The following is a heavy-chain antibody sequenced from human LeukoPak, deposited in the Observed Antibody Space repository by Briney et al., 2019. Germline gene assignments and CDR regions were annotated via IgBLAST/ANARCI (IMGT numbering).Heavy chain of an antibody. D-gene: IGHD1-26*01. J-gene: IGHJ4*02. V-gene: IGHV3-43*01. CDR3: AKDHYSGSYSFDY. Sequence: GGSLRVSCAASGFTFDDYTMHWVRQAPGKGLEWVSLISWDGGSTYYADSVKGRFTISRDNSKNSLYLQMNSLRTEDTALYYCAKDHYSGSYSFDYWGQGTLVTVSS. CDR1: GFTFDDYT. CDR2: ISWDGGST.